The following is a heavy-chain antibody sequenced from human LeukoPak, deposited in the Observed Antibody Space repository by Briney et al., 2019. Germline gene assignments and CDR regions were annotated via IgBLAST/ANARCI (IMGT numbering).Heavy chain of an antibody. J-gene: IGHJ3*02. D-gene: IGHD5-12*01. V-gene: IGHV3-30*02. Sequence: PGGSLRLSCAASGFTFSSYGMSWVRQAPGKGLEWVAFIRYDGSNEYYADSVKGRFTISRDNSKNTLYLQMNSLRAEDTAVYYCAKDKATRGAFDIWGQGTMVTVSS. CDR3: AKDKATRGAFDI. CDR1: GFTFSSYG. CDR2: IRYDGSNE.